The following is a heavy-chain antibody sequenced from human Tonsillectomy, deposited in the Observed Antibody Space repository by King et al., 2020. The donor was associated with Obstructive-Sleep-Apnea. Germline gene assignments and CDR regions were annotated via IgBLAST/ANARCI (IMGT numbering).Heavy chain of an antibody. D-gene: IGHD3-10*01. CDR1: GFTFSSYA. Sequence: VQLVESGGGLVQPGGSLRLSCAVSGFTFSSYAMSWVRQAPGKGLEWVSGVSGSGDSTHYADSGKGRFSISSDNSKNTLYLQMNTLRAEDTAGYYCAKSIITMIRGVFIEGYYFEYWGQGTLVTVSS. J-gene: IGHJ4*02. V-gene: IGHV3-23*04. CDR3: AKSIITMIRGVFIEGYYFEY. CDR2: VSGSGDST.